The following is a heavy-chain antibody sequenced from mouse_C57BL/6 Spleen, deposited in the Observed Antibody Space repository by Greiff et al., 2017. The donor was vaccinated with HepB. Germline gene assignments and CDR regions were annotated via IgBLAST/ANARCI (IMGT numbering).Heavy chain of an antibody. CDR2: IDPSDSET. CDR3: ARSDDVYSGVMDE. J-gene: IGHJ4*01. V-gene: IGHV1-52*01. CDR1: GYTFTSYW. Sequence: QVQLKQPGAELVRPGSSVKLSCKASGYTFTSYWMHWVKQRPIQGLEWIGNIDPSDSETHYNQKFKDKATLTVDKSSSTAYMQLSSLTSEDSAVYYWARSDDVYSGVMDEWGQGTSVPVSS. D-gene: IGHD2-3*01.